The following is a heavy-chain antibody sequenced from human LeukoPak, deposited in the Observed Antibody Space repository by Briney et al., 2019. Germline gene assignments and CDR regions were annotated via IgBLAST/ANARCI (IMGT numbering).Heavy chain of an antibody. CDR1: GFTFSDYY. J-gene: IGHJ4*02. CDR2: ISSSGSTI. CDR3: ARTKEMATISYFDS. D-gene: IGHD5-24*01. V-gene: IGHV3-11*04. Sequence: GGSLRLSCAACGFTFSDYYMSWIRQAPGKGLEWVSYISSSGSTIHYADSVKGRFTISRDNAKNSLYLQMNSLRAEDTAVYYCARTKEMATISYFDSWGQGTLVTVSS.